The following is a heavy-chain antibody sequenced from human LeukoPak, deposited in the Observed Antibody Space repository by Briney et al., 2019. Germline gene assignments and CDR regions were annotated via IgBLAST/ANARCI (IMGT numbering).Heavy chain of an antibody. CDR1: GGTFSIYA. CDR2: IIPILGIP. J-gene: IGHJ1*01. CDR3: ARVTYYDSSGYPEYFHH. Sequence: SVTVSCKASGGTFSIYAISWVRQAPGQGLEWMGRIIPILGIPNYAHEFQGRVTIIADKSTSTAYMQLSSLRSEDTAMYYCARVTYYDSSGYPEYFHHWGQGTLVTVSS. D-gene: IGHD3-22*01. V-gene: IGHV1-69*04.